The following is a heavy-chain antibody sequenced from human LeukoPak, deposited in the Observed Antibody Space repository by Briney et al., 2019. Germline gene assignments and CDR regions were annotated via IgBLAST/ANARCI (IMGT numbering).Heavy chain of an antibody. J-gene: IGHJ5*02. Sequence: SETLSLTCTVSGGSISSYYWSWIRQPPGKGLEWIGYIYYSGSTNYNPSLTSRVTISVDTSKNQFSLKLSSVTAADTAVYYCAREVPPTYNWFDPWGQGTLVTVSS. CDR3: AREVPPTYNWFDP. D-gene: IGHD2-2*01. V-gene: IGHV4-59*01. CDR1: GGSISSYY. CDR2: IYYSGST.